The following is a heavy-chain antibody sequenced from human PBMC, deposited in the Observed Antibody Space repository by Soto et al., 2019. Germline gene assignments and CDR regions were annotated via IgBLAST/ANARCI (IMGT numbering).Heavy chain of an antibody. CDR3: ARGRYYDSSGYYYWGYYFDY. J-gene: IGHJ4*02. D-gene: IGHD3-22*01. Sequence: ASVKVSCKASGYTFTGYHLHWVRQAPGQGLEWMGWIQPNSGGTSYAQKFQGRVTITADESTSTAYMELSSLRSEDTAVYYCARGRYYDSSGYYYWGYYFDYWGQGTLVTVSS. V-gene: IGHV1-2*02. CDR2: IQPNSGGT. CDR1: GYTFTGYH.